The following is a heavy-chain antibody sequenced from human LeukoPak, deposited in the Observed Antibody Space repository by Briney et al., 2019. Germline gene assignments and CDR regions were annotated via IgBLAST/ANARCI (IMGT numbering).Heavy chain of an antibody. CDR2: IIPIFGTA. J-gene: IGHJ5*02. D-gene: IGHD6-19*01. CDR1: GGTFSSYA. V-gene: IGHV1-69*13. Sequence: ASVKVSCKASGGTFSSYAISWVQQAPGQGLEWMGGIIPIFGTANYAQKFQGRVTITADESTSTAYMELSSLRSEDTAVYYCASRSIAVAANWFDPWGQGTLVTVSS. CDR3: ASRSIAVAANWFDP.